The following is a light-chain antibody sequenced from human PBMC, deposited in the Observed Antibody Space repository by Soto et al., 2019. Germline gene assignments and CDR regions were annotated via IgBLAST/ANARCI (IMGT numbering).Light chain of an antibody. Sequence: QSVLTQPPSASGTPGQRVTISCSGSSSNIGSNTVNWYQQLPGTAPKLLIYSNNQRPSGVPDRFSGSKSGTSASLAISGPHSQDQAHYPCAAWDDSLNGYVFGTGTKVTV. J-gene: IGLJ1*01. CDR2: SNN. CDR1: SSNIGSNT. CDR3: AAWDDSLNGYV. V-gene: IGLV1-44*01.